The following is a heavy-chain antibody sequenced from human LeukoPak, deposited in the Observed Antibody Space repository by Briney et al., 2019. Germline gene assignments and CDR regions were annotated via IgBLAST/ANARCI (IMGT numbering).Heavy chain of an antibody. Sequence: PSETLSLTCAVYGGSFSGYYWSWIRQPPGKGLEWIGEINHSGSTNYNPSLKSRVTISVDTSKNQFSLKLSSVTAADTAVYYCAKHRVVVVPAAIRAPNWFDPWGQGTLVTVSS. CDR1: GGSFSGYY. CDR3: AKHRVVVVPAAIRAPNWFDP. V-gene: IGHV4-34*01. J-gene: IGHJ5*02. CDR2: INHSGST. D-gene: IGHD2-2*02.